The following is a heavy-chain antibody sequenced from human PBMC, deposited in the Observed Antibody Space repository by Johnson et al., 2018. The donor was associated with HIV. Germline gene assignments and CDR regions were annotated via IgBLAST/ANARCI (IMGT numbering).Heavy chain of an antibody. V-gene: IGHV3-11*01. J-gene: IGHJ3*02. Sequence: QVQLVESGGGLVKPGGSLRLSCAASGFIFSDYYMNWIRQAPGKGLEWVSYFSSSGTTIYYADSVKGRFTISRDNAKKSLYLQMNSLRGEDTALYYCAGVRLMVSCQGEAFDSWGQGSRVTVS. CDR3: AGVRLMVSCQGEAFDS. CDR2: FSSSGTTI. CDR1: GFIFSDYY. D-gene: IGHD4/OR15-4a*01.